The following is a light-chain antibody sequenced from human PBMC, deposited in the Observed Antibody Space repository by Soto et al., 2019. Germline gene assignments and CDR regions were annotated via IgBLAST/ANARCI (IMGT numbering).Light chain of an antibody. Sequence: DIQMTQSPSTLSAFIGDRVTITCRASQSINTWLAWYQQKPGKAPKLLIYKASSLESGVPSRFSGSGSGTEFILTISSLQPDDFATYYCQQYNDYSRTFGQGTKVDIK. CDR2: KAS. V-gene: IGKV1-5*03. CDR1: QSINTW. J-gene: IGKJ1*01. CDR3: QQYNDYSRT.